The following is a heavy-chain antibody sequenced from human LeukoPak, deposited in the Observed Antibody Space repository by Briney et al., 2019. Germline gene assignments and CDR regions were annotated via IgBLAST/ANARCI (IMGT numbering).Heavy chain of an antibody. CDR2: IYYSVTT. CDR3: ATSAPDYGDFDSLFDY. V-gene: IGHV4-30-4*01. J-gene: IGHJ4*02. CDR1: ALSITSVEYF. D-gene: IGHD4-17*01. Sequence: SETLSLTCTVSALSITSVEYFWRWIRQPPGKGLEWIGYIYYSVTTYYNPSLKSRVSISIYTSSNQFSLKLTSLSAADTAVYYCATSAPDYGDFDSLFDYWGQGTLVTVSS.